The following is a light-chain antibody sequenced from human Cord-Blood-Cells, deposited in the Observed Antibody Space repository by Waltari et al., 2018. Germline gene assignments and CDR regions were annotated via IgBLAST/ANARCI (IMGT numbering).Light chain of an antibody. CDR1: SSDVGGYNY. J-gene: IGLJ3*02. V-gene: IGLV2-14*01. CDR2: DVS. CDR3: SSYTSSSTWV. Sequence: QSALTQPASVSGSPGQSITISCTGPSSDVGGYNYVSWYHQHPGKAPKLMIYDVSKRPSGVSNRFSGSKSGNTASLTISGLQAEDEADYYCSSYTSSSTWVFGGGTKLTVL.